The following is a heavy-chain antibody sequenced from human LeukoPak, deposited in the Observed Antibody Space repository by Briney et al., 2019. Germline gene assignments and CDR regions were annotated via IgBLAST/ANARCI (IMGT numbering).Heavy chain of an antibody. CDR1: GGSFSGYY. V-gene: IGHV4-34*01. CDR2: INHSGNT. D-gene: IGHD6-19*01. Sequence: PSETLSLTCAVYGGSFSGYYWSWIRQPPGKGLEWIGEINHSGNTNYNPSLKSRVTISVDTSKNQFSLKLSSVTAADTAVYYCASTASIAVAGTAWGQGTLVTVSS. J-gene: IGHJ5*02. CDR3: ASTASIAVAGTA.